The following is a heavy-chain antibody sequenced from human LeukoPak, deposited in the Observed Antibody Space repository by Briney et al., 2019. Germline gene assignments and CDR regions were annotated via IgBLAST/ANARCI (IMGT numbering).Heavy chain of an antibody. D-gene: IGHD6-19*01. Sequence: GGSLRLSCAASGFYFSSYGMHWVRQAPGKGLEWVAFIRYDGSDKYYADSVKGRFTISRDNSKNTLYLQMNNLRAEDTAVYYCAKVGGIAVGYYMDVWGKGTTGTVSS. V-gene: IGHV3-30*02. J-gene: IGHJ6*03. CDR3: AKVGGIAVGYYMDV. CDR2: IRYDGSDK. CDR1: GFYFSSYG.